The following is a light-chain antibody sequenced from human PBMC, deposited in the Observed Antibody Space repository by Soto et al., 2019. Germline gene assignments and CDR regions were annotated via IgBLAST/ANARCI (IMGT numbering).Light chain of an antibody. CDR1: SSDVGGYDY. J-gene: IGLJ3*02. V-gene: IGLV2-8*01. CDR2: EVS. CDR3: SSYAGSSNWV. Sequence: QSVLTQPPSASGSPGQSVTISCTGTSSDVGGYDYVSWYQQEPGKAPKVMIYEVSQRPSGVPDRYSGSKSDNTAFLTVSGLQADDEAVYYCSSYAGSSNWVFGGGTKLTVL.